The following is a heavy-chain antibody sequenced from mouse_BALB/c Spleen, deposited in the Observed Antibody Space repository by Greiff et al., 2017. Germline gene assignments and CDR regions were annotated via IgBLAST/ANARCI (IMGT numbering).Heavy chain of an antibody. CDR3: NFYYGNFYFDD. CDR2: IDPENGDT. Sequence: EVQLQQSGAELVRSGASVKLSCTASGFNIKDYYMHWVKQRPEQGLEWIGWIDPENGDTEYAPKFQGKATMTADTSSNTAYLQLSSLTSEDTAVYYCNFYYGNFYFDDWGQGTTLTVSS. D-gene: IGHD2-1*01. J-gene: IGHJ2*01. CDR1: GFNIKDYY. V-gene: IGHV14-4*02.